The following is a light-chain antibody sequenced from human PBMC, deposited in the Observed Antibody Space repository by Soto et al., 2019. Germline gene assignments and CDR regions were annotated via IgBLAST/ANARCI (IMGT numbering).Light chain of an antibody. CDR3: QQSSNSIT. J-gene: IGKJ5*01. V-gene: IGKV3-11*01. Sequence: EIVLTQSPATLSLSPWERATLSCRASQSVSRYVAWFQQKPGQAPRLLIYDASNRATGIPARFSGSGSETDFTLTKSRLQNAAFQVYYCQQSSNSITFGQGTRLEI. CDR1: QSVSRY. CDR2: DAS.